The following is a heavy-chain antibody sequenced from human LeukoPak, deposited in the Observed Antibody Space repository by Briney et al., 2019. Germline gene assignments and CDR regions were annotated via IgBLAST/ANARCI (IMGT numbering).Heavy chain of an antibody. CDR1: GGSISSYY. J-gene: IGHJ6*03. V-gene: IGHV4-59*08. D-gene: IGHD3-22*01. CDR3: ARTKDDSSGYHLGDYYYYYMDV. Sequence: SGTLSLTCTVSGGSISSYYWSWIRQPPGKGLEWIGYIYYSGSTNYNPSLKSRVTISVDTSKNQFSLKLSSVTAADTAVYYCARTKDDSSGYHLGDYYYYYMDVWGKGTTVTVSS. CDR2: IYYSGST.